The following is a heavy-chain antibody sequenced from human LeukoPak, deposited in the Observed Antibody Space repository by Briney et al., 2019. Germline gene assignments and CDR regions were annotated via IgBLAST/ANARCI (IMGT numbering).Heavy chain of an antibody. CDR1: GESFSGYY. Sequence: SGTLSLTCAVYGESFSGYYWNWIRLPPGKGLEWIGEINHSGSTNYNPSLKSRVTISVDTSKNQFSLKLSSMTAADTAVYYCANGRGIFGVVHFDYWGQGTLVTVSS. V-gene: IGHV4-34*01. D-gene: IGHD3-3*01. CDR2: INHSGST. CDR3: ANGRGIFGVVHFDY. J-gene: IGHJ4*02.